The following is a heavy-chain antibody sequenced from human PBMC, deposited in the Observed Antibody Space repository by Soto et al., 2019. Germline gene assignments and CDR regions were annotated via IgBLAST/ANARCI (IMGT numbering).Heavy chain of an antibody. CDR1: GFTFSGYW. CDR3: ARDKGPAPTTDFDS. Sequence: EVQLVESGGDLVQPGGSLRLSCAASGFTFSGYWMSWVRQAPGKGLEWVANINKDGSEKYYVDSVRGRFTISRDNAKNSLYLQINSLRAEDAAVYYCARDKGPAPTTDFDSWGLGTLVTVSA. J-gene: IGHJ4*02. V-gene: IGHV3-7*01. D-gene: IGHD4-17*01. CDR2: INKDGSEK.